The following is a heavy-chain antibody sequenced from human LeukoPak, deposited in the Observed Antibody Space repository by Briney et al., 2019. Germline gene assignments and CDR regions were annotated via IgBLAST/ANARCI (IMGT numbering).Heavy chain of an antibody. CDR3: ARDGYRGHQRGGMFYYGMDV. J-gene: IGHJ6*02. V-gene: IGHV4-59*01. Sequence: SETLSLTCTVSGDSMSSYYWSWIRQSPGRGLEWIGFIFYSGGTDYNPSLESRVTISVDTSKKQFSLKLRSVTAADTAVYYCARDGYRGHQRGGMFYYGMDVWGQGTTVIVSS. D-gene: IGHD2-15*01. CDR1: GDSMSSYY. CDR2: IFYSGGT.